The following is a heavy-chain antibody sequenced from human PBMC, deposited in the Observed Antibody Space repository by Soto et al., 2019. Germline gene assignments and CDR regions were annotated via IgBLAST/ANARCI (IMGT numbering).Heavy chain of an antibody. J-gene: IGHJ3*01. CDR2: IIPILGLT. V-gene: IGHV1-69*02. CDR3: AGQSPGAGERAFDL. Sequence: QVQLVQSGAELKKPGSSVKVSCKPSGGTFNSYTFGWVRQAPGQGLEWVGRIIPILGLTNNAQKFQGRLTVTADNSTATAYMELSSLRSEDTAIYYCAGQSPGAGERAFDLWGQGKMVTVSS. D-gene: IGHD2-21*01. CDR1: GGTFNSYT.